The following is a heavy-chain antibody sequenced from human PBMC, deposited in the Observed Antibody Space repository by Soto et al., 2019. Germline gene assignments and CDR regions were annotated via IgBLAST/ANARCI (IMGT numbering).Heavy chain of an antibody. Sequence: ASVKVSCKASGYTFTSYGISWVRQAPGQGLEWMGWISAYNGNTNYAQKLQGRVTISVDTSNNQFSLKLSSVTAADTAVYYCARYYCINGVCHYFDYWGQGALVTVSS. D-gene: IGHD2-8*01. CDR2: ISAYNGNT. CDR1: GYTFTSYG. J-gene: IGHJ4*02. CDR3: ARYYCINGVCHYFDY. V-gene: IGHV1-18*01.